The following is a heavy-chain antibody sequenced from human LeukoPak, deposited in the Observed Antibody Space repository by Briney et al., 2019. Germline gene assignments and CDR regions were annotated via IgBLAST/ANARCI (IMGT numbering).Heavy chain of an antibody. V-gene: IGHV3-30*02. Sequence: GGSLRLSCAASGFTFSSYGMHWVRQAPGKGLEWVAFIRHDGSNKYYADSVKGRFTISRDNSKNTLYLQMNSLRAEDTAVYYCARGTSAGDYWGQGTLVTVSS. CDR2: IRHDGSNK. CDR1: GFTFSSYG. J-gene: IGHJ4*02. CDR3: ARGTSAGDY.